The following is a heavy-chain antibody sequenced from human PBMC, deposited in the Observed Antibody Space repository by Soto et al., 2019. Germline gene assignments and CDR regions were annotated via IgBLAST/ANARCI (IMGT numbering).Heavy chain of an antibody. J-gene: IGHJ4*02. CDR3: VRTSHYGSGSWNFDY. D-gene: IGHD3-10*01. CDR1: GFTFSDHY. Sequence: EMQLVESGGGLVQPGGSLRLSCAASGFTFSDHYMDWVRQAPGKGLEWVGRTRNKANSYSTEYAASVRGRFTISRDESKNSLYLQMNSLKTEDTAVYYCVRTSHYGSGSWNFDYWGQGTLVTVSS. CDR2: TRNKANSYST. V-gene: IGHV3-72*01.